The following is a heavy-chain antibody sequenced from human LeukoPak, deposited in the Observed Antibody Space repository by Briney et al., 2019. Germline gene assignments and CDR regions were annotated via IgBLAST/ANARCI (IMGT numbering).Heavy chain of an antibody. CDR2: IRYDGSNK. CDR3: EKDLPFYDSSGFDY. V-gene: IGHV3-30*02. Sequence: GSLRLSCAASGFPFSSYGMHWVRQAPGKGLEWVAFIRYDGSNKYYADSVKGRFTISRDNSKNTLYLQMNSLRAEDTAVYYCEKDLPFYDSSGFDYWGQGTLVTVSS. J-gene: IGHJ4*02. CDR1: GFPFSSYG. D-gene: IGHD3-22*01.